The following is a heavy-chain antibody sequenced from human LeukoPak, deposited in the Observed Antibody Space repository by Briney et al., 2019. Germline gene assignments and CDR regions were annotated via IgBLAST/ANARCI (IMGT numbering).Heavy chain of an antibody. J-gene: IGHJ5*02. D-gene: IGHD6-19*01. Sequence: PGASVKVSCTASGYTFTSYGISWVRQAPGQGLEWMGWISAYNGNTNYAQKLQGRVTMTTDTSTSTAYMELRSLRSDDTAVYYCARESGGSGWPYNWFDPWGQGTLVTVSS. CDR1: GYTFTSYG. V-gene: IGHV1-18*01. CDR3: ARESGGSGWPYNWFDP. CDR2: ISAYNGNT.